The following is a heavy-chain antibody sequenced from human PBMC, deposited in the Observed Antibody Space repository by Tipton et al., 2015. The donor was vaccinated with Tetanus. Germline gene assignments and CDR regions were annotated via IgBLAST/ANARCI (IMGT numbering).Heavy chain of an antibody. CDR1: GFTFSNYG. J-gene: IGHJ4*02. V-gene: IGHV3-33*08. CDR2: SWYDGTDK. CDR3: AREADCSGGSCFSGDFDN. D-gene: IGHD2-15*01. Sequence: SLRLSCAASGFTFSNYGIHWVRQAPGKGLEWVAVSWYDGTDKYYADSVKGRFTISRDNSKNTLYLQMNSLRAEDTAVYYCAREADCSGGSCFSGDFDNWGQGTQVTVSS.